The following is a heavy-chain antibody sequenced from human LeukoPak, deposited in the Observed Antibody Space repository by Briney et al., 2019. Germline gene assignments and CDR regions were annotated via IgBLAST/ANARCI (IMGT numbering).Heavy chain of an antibody. J-gene: IGHJ4*02. D-gene: IGHD2-21*02. CDR1: GYTFTSYD. CDR2: INPNSGGT. CDR3: ARVAVVTAIPEVDY. Sequence: GASVKVSCKASGYTFTSYDINWVRQATGQGLEWMGRINPNSGGTNYAQKFQGRVTMTRDTSISTAYMELSRLRSDDTAVYYCARVAVVTAIPEVDYWGQGTLVTVSS. V-gene: IGHV1-2*06.